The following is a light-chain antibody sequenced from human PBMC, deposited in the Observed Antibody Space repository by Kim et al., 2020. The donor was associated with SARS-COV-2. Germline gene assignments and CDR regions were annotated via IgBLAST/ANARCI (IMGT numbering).Light chain of an antibody. CDR1: LSLVYNDGNTY. J-gene: IGKJ2*01. V-gene: IGKV2-30*01. CDR3: MQGTRSPPNT. Sequence: PASISCRSSLSLVYNDGNTYLSGFQQRPGQSPRRLIYKVSNRDSGVPDRFSGSGSGTDFTLKITRVEAEDVGIYYCMQGTRSPPNTFGQGTKLEI. CDR2: KVS.